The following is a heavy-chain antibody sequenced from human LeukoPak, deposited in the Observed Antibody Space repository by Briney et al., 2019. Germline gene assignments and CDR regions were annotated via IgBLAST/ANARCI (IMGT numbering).Heavy chain of an antibody. CDR1: GFTFDDYA. J-gene: IGHJ4*02. CDR3: AKDWAPVAGVAFDY. Sequence: GGSLRLSCAASGFTFDDYAMHWVRQAPGKGLEWVSGISWNSGSIGYADSVKGRFTISRDNAKNSLYLQMNSLRAEDTALYYCAKDWAPVAGVAFDYWGQGTLVTVSS. V-gene: IGHV3-9*01. D-gene: IGHD6-19*01. CDR2: ISWNSGSI.